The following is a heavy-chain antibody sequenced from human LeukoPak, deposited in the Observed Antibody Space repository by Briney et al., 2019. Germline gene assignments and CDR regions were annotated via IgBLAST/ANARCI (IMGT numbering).Heavy chain of an antibody. CDR1: GYTFTGYY. Sequence: ASVKVSCKASGYTFTGYYMHWVRQAPGQGLEWMGWINPNSGGTNYAQKFQGRVTMTRDTSISTAYMELSRLRSDDTAVYYCARAYGCSSTSCYYGNYYYMDVWGKGTTVTVSS. V-gene: IGHV1-2*02. J-gene: IGHJ6*03. CDR3: ARAYGCSSTSCYYGNYYYMDV. CDR2: INPNSGGT. D-gene: IGHD2-2*01.